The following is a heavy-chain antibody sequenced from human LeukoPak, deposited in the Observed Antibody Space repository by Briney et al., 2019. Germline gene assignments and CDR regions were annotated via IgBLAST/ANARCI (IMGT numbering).Heavy chain of an antibody. D-gene: IGHD6-13*01. CDR1: GGTFSSYA. CDR3: ATNEQQPEGY. V-gene: IGHV1-69*05. J-gene: IGHJ4*02. CDR2: IIPIFGTA. Sequence: SVKVSCKASGGTFSSYAISWVRQAPGRGLEWMGGIIPIFGTANYAQKFQGRVTITTDESTSTAYMELSSLRSEDTAVYYCATNEQQPEGYWGQGTLVTVSS.